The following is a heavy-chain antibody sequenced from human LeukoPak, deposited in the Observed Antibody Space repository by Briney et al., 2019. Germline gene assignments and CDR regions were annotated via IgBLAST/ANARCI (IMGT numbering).Heavy chain of an antibody. Sequence: PSETLSLTCTVSGGSISSYYWSWIRQPPGKGLEWIGYIYYSGSTNYNPSLKSRVTISVDTSKNQFSLKLSSVTAADTAVYYCARAEYDSSGTRVDYWGQGTLVTASS. CDR1: GGSISSYY. V-gene: IGHV4-59*01. J-gene: IGHJ4*02. CDR2: IYYSGST. D-gene: IGHD3-22*01. CDR3: ARAEYDSSGTRVDY.